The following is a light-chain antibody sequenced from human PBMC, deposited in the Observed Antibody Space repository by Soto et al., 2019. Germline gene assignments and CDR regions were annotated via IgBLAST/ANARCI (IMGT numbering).Light chain of an antibody. V-gene: IGKV3-15*01. J-gene: IGKJ1*01. Sequence: EIVMTQSPATLSVSPGEGATLSCRATESVTSNLAWYQQKPGQAPRLLIYGASTRATGIPARFSGSGSGTEFTLTISSLQSEDFAVYYCQQYNNWPRTFGQGTKVDIK. CDR3: QQYNNWPRT. CDR1: ESVTSN. CDR2: GAS.